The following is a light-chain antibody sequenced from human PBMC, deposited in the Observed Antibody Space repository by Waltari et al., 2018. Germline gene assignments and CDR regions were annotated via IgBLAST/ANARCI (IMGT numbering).Light chain of an antibody. V-gene: IGKV4-1*01. J-gene: IGKJ1*01. CDR3: QQYYDTPRT. CDR2: WAS. Sequence: DIVMSQSPDSLAVSVGERATSNRKSSQTVLYSSDNNNYLAWYLQKLGQPPKLLIYWASTRASGVPDQFSGSGSGTDFTLAISSLQAEDVAVYYCQQYYDTPRTFGQGTRVEIK. CDR1: QTVLYSSDNNNY.